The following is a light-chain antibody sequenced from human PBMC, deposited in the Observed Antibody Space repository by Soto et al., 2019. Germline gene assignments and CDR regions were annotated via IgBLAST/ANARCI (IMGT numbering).Light chain of an antibody. Sequence: QSVLTQPPSVSGAPGQRVTISCTGSSSNIGTGYDVHWYQQLPGTAPKLLIYGNTNRPSGVSDRFSGSKSGTSASLAITGLQADDEADYYCQSYDSSLSGSVFGGGTKLTVL. V-gene: IGLV1-40*01. CDR1: SSNIGTGYD. CDR3: QSYDSSLSGSV. J-gene: IGLJ3*02. CDR2: GNT.